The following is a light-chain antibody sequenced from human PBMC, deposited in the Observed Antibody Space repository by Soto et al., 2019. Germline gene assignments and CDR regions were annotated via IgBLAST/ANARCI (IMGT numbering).Light chain of an antibody. CDR1: QSINRD. J-gene: IGKJ4*01. CDR3: QQSYSTSPLT. Sequence: DIQMTQSPSSLSASVGDRVTITCRASQSINRDLTWYQQKPGKAPKLLIYGASSLQSGVPSRFGGSGAGTHFTLTISNLQPEDFATYYCQQSYSTSPLTFGGGTKVEI. V-gene: IGKV1-39*01. CDR2: GAS.